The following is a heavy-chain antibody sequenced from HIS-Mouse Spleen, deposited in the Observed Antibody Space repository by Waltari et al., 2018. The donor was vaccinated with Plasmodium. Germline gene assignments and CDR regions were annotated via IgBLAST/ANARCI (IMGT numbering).Heavy chain of an antibody. J-gene: IGHJ2*01. CDR3: ARIPRLGELLEWYFDL. D-gene: IGHD3-10*01. Sequence: QVQLQQWGAGLLKPSETLSLTCAVYGGSFSGYYWSWIRQPPGKGLEWIGEINHSGSPNYNPSLKSRVTISVDTSKNQCSLKLSSLTAADTAVYYCARIPRLGELLEWYFDLWGRGTLVTVSS. CDR1: GGSFSGYY. V-gene: IGHV4-34*01. CDR2: INHSGSP.